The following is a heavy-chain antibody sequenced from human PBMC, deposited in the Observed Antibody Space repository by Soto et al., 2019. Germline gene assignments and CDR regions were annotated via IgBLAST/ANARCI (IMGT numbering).Heavy chain of an antibody. CDR3: KAKKVTTPDYYYGADV. CDR1: GFTSSRSA. CDR2: VVVGSGYT. D-gene: IGHD1-1*01. V-gene: IGHV1-58*01. Sequence: SVKVSCKSFGFTSSRSAVLWVRQARGQRLEWIGWVVVGSGYTNYAQKFQERVTITTDMPTSTVYMELSSLRSDDTGVYYCKAKKVTTPDYYYGADVWGQGTSVTVSS. J-gene: IGHJ6*02.